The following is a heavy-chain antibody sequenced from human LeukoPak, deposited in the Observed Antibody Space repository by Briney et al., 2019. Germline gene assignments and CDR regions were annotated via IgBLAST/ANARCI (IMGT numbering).Heavy chain of an antibody. V-gene: IGHV1-46*01. CDR1: GYTFTSYY. J-gene: IGHJ4*02. CDR3: ARGPIECFDY. Sequence: ASVKLSCKASGYTFTSYYIHWVRQAPGQGLEWMGRINPSGAGTHYAQKSQGRVTVTRDTSTSTVYMELNSLRSDDTAVYYCARGPIECFDYWGQGTLVTVSS. CDR2: INPSGAGT. D-gene: IGHD2-15*01.